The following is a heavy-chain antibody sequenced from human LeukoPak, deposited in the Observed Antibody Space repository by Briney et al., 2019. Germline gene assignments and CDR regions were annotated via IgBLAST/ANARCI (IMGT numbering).Heavy chain of an antibody. V-gene: IGHV3-23*01. CDR2: ISGSGGST. CDR1: GFTFSSYA. Sequence: GGSLRLSCAASGFTFSSYAMSWVRQAPGKGLEWVSAISGSGGSTYYADSVKGRFTISRDNSKNTLYLQMNSLRAEDTAVYYCARDRRGYYYDSSGPTEGEDYYYYGMDVWGQGTTVTVSS. J-gene: IGHJ6*02. D-gene: IGHD3-22*01. CDR3: ARDRRGYYYDSSGPTEGEDYYYYGMDV.